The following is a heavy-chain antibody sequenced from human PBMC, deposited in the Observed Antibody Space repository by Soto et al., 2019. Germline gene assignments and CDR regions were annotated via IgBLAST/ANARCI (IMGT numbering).Heavy chain of an antibody. V-gene: IGHV5-51*01. CDR3: ASPVLQPPGRSYYYYGMDV. Sequence: LGESLKISCKGSGYSFTSYWIGWVRQMPGKGLEWMGIIYPGDSDTRYSPSFQGQVTISADKSISTAYLQWSSLKASDTAMYYCASPVLQPPGRSYYYYGMDVWGQGTTVTVSS. CDR2: IYPGDSDT. CDR1: GYSFTSYW. D-gene: IGHD4-4*01. J-gene: IGHJ6*02.